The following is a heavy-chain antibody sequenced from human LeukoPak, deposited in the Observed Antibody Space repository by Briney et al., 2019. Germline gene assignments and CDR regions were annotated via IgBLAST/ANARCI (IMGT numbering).Heavy chain of an antibody. J-gene: IGHJ4*01. D-gene: IGHD2/OR15-2a*01. V-gene: IGHV5-10-1*01. CDR3: ARGLIRSFDY. CDR1: GYSFTKNW. Sequence: GESLRISCKGSGYSFTKNWISWVRQMPGKGLEWVGTIDPSDSYTNYNPSFQGHVTISADKSISTAYLQWSSLKASDTARYYCARGLIRSFDYWGQGTLVTVSA. CDR2: IDPSDSYT.